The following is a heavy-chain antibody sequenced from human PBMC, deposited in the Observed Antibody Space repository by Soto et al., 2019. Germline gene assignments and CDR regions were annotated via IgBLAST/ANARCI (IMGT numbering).Heavy chain of an antibody. CDR2: IFPVFGTA. Sequence: QVQLVQSGAEVKKPGSLVKVSCKASGDTFSRNSISWVRQAPGQGLEWMGGIFPVFGTATYAQKFQGRVFIIADESTTTAYMELTSLTYEATAVYYCAVGPSAAAWYSHGMDVWGQGTTVTVSS. CDR3: AVGPSAAAWYSHGMDV. D-gene: IGHD2-2*01. V-gene: IGHV1-69*12. CDR1: GDTFSRNS. J-gene: IGHJ6*02.